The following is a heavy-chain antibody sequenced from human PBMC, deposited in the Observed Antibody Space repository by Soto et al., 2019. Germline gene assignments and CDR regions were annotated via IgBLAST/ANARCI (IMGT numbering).Heavy chain of an antibody. CDR2: ISSSGSTI. J-gene: IGHJ6*02. V-gene: IGHV3-48*03. CDR1: GFTFSSYE. D-gene: IGHD3-10*01. Sequence: GGSLRLSCAASGFTFSSYEMNWVRQAPGKGLEWVSCISSSGSTIYYADSVKGRFTISRDNAKNSLYLQMNSLRAEDTAVYYCARDYYGSGSYYIVYYYYGMDVWGQGTTVTVSS. CDR3: ARDYYGSGSYYIVYYYYGMDV.